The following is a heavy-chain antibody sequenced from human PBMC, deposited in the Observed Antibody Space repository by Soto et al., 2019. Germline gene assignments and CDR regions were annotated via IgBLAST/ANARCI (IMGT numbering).Heavy chain of an antibody. CDR3: ARVGNNGWPLEYDY. J-gene: IGHJ4*02. V-gene: IGHV1-18*04. Sequence: QPQLVQSGPEVRKPGASVNVSCTASGYTFTTYGISWVRQAPGQGLEWMGWIGGYNGDSHNAQKFQGRLTMTRDTSTKTAYMELRSLRSDYTAVYYCARVGNNGWPLEYDYGGQGTLVTVSS. D-gene: IGHD2-8*01. CDR2: IGGYNGDS. CDR1: GYTFTTYG.